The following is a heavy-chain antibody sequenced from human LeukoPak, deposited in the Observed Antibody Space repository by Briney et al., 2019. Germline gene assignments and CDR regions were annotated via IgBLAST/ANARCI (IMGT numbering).Heavy chain of an antibody. CDR2: ISASGGIK. CDR1: GFTFSSYA. J-gene: IGHJ5*02. Sequence: PGGSLRLSCAASGFTFSSYAMNWVRQAPGKGLEWVSGISASGGIKDYTDSVKGRFTISRDSSKNTLSLQMNSLGAEDTAVYYCAKDRYSSSWYWFDPWGQGTLVTVSS. V-gene: IGHV3-23*01. D-gene: IGHD6-13*01. CDR3: AKDRYSSSWYWFDP.